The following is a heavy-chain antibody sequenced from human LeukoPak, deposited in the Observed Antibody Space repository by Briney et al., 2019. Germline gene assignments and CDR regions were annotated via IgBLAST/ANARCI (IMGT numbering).Heavy chain of an antibody. CDR3: AREGSYCVGGDCYSFDF. CDR1: GYRFISNY. J-gene: IGHJ4*02. Sequence: ASVKVSCKASGYRFISNYIQWVRQAPGLGPEWMGWMHPGNGNTRYAEKFQGRVTMTRDTFINTAYMGLSSLRSDDTAVYYCAREGSYCVGGDCYSFDFWGQGTLITVSS. V-gene: IGHV1-2*02. D-gene: IGHD2-21*02. CDR2: MHPGNGNT.